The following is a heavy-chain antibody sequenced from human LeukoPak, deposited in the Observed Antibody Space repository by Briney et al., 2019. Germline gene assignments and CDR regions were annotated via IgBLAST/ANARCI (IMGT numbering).Heavy chain of an antibody. Sequence: GGSLRLSCAAFGFTFSNYWMTWVRQAPGKGLEWVAHINQDGSEEHYMDSVKARFTISRDNAKNSLSLQMNSLRAEDTAVYYCVRDGGVSGYDLLDYWGQGTLVTVSS. CDR1: GFTFSNYW. CDR3: VRDGGVSGYDLLDY. J-gene: IGHJ4*02. D-gene: IGHD5-12*01. V-gene: IGHV3-7*01. CDR2: INQDGSEE.